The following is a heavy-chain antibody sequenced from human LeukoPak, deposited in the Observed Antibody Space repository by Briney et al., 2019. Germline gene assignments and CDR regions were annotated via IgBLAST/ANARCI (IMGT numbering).Heavy chain of an antibody. Sequence: GASVKVSCKASGYTFTGYYMHWVRQAPGQGLEWMGWINPNSGATNYAQKYQGRVTLTRDTSISTAYMELSRLRSDDTAVYYCARDQLTSDAFDIWGQGTMATVSS. J-gene: IGHJ3*02. CDR3: ARDQLTSDAFDI. D-gene: IGHD3-9*01. V-gene: IGHV1-2*02. CDR2: INPNSGAT. CDR1: GYTFTGYY.